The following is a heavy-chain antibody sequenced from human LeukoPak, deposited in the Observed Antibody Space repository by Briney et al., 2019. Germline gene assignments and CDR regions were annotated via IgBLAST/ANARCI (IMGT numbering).Heavy chain of an antibody. CDR3: AKDNSHYYYYYMDV. CDR2: IKQDGSET. J-gene: IGHJ6*03. D-gene: IGHD5-18*01. CDR1: GFTFRSYW. V-gene: IGHV3-7*03. Sequence: GGSLRLSCAASGFTFRSYWMTWVRQYPGKGLEWVANIKQDGSETYYADSVKGRFTISRDNAKRSLYLQMNSLRAEDTAVYSCAKDNSHYYYYYMDVWGKGTTVTVSS.